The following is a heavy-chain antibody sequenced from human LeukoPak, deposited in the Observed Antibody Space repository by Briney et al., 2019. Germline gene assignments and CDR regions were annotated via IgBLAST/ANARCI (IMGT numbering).Heavy chain of an antibody. D-gene: IGHD6-19*01. CDR1: GYSFSGFY. V-gene: IGHV1-2*02. CDR3: AREWLIVVTGTGHLDY. CDR2: IIPNTGGT. Sequence: ASVRVSCKASGYSFSGFYMHWVRQAPGQGLEWMGWIIPNTGGTNYAQKFQGRVTMTRDTTISTAYMELSSLRSDDTAVYYCAREWLIVVTGTGHLDYWGQGTLVTVSS. J-gene: IGHJ4*02.